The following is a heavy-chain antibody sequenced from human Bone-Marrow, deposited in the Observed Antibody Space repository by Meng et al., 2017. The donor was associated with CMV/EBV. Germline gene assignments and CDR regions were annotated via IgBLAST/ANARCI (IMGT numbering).Heavy chain of an antibody. D-gene: IGHD3-3*01. V-gene: IGHV1-69*04. Sequence: SVKVSCKASGGTFSSYTISWVRQAPGQGLEWMGRISPILGIANYAQKFQGRVTITADKSTSTAYMELSSLRSEDTAVYYCARDPLGGFWSGWGANWGQGTLVTVSS. CDR1: GGTFSSYT. CDR3: ARDPLGGFWSGWGAN. J-gene: IGHJ4*02. CDR2: ISPILGIA.